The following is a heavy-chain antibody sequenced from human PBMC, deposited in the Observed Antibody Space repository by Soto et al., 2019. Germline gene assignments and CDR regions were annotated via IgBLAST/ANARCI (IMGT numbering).Heavy chain of an antibody. D-gene: IGHD3-10*01. CDR3: GAMGRDGDEFDSFVQY. J-gene: IGHJ4*02. Sequence: QVQLEQSGAEVKMPESSVRLSCKASGGSFYSYVFFWVRQAPGQGLEYMGGIIPLFNTPSYSQKFHGRSTIAADESTHNTRLELNSLTSEDKALYCCGAMGRDGDEFDSFVQYWGQGSLVTVSS. CDR1: GGSFYSYV. CDR2: IIPLFNTP. V-gene: IGHV1-69*01.